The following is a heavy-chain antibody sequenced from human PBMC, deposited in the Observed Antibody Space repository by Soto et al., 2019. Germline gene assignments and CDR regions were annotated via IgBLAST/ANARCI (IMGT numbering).Heavy chain of an antibody. CDR1: SGSISTGNW. CDR3: ARVVSSGSGWMYYFDF. V-gene: IGHV4-4*02. J-gene: IGHJ4*02. Sequence: QLELQESGPRLVKSSGTLSLTCEVSSGSISTGNWWSWVRQPPGKGLEWIGEIYYTWATNYYPSLESRGTMTIDKSRNQLSLILTSATAADTAVYYCARVVSSGSGWMYYFDFWGQGSLVSVSS. D-gene: IGHD6-25*01. CDR2: IYYTWAT.